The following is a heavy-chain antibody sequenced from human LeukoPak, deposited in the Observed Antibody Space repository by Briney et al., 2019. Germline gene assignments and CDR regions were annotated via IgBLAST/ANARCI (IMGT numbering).Heavy chain of an antibody. J-gene: IGHJ4*02. D-gene: IGHD2-2*01. CDR1: GYTFTSYA. CDR3: ARAVPAAHFDY. Sequence: SVKVSCKASGYTFTSYAMNWVRQAPGQGLEWMGGIIPIFGTANYAQKFQGRVTITADESTSTAYMELSSLRSEDTAVYYCARAVPAAHFDYWGQGTLVAVSS. V-gene: IGHV1-69*13. CDR2: IIPIFGTA.